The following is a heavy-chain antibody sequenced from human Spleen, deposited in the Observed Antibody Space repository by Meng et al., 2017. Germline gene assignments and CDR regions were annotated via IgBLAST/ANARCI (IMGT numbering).Heavy chain of an antibody. V-gene: IGHV3-11*04. CDR1: GFTFSDYY. D-gene: IGHD5-18*01. J-gene: IGHJ6*02. CDR2: ISSSGSTI. Sequence: GESLKISCAASGFTFSDYYMSWIRQAPGKGLEWVSYISSSGSTIYYADSVKGRFTISRDNAKNSLYLQMSSLRAEDTAVYYCARDDTSAYYYYGMDVWGQGTTVTVSS. CDR3: ARDDTSAYYYYGMDV.